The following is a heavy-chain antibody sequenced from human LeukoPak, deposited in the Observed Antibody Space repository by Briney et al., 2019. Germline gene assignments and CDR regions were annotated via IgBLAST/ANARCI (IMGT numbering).Heavy chain of an antibody. J-gene: IGHJ5*01. CDR3: AKDFIGVGTYWFDS. Sequence: GGSLRLSCAASGFTFSSYAMSWVRQAPGKGLEWVSGISNVGDNTYYADSVKGRFTISRDNSKSRLYLQMNSLRADDTAIYYCAKDFIGVGTYWFDSWGQGTLVTVSS. V-gene: IGHV3-23*01. CDR2: ISNVGDNT. CDR1: GFTFSSYA. D-gene: IGHD2-8*01.